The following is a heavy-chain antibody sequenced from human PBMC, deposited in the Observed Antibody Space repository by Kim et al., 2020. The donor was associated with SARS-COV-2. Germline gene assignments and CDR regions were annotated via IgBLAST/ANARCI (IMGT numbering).Heavy chain of an antibody. CDR1: GGSISSSSYY. CDR2: IYYSWST. CDR3: ARSGGLGILWWYQLQGIGAFEI. Sequence: SETLSLTCTVSGGSISSSSYYWGWIRQPPGKGLEWIGCIYYSWSTYYNPSLKSRVTISVDTSKNQFSLKLSSVTAADTAVYYCARSGGLGILWWYQLQGIGAFEIWGEGTMVTVSS. V-gene: IGHV4-39*01. J-gene: IGHJ3*02. D-gene: IGHD2-2*01.